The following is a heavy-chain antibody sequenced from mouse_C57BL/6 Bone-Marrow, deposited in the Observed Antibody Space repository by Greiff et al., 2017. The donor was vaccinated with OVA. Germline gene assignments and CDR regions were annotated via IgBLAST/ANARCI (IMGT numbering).Heavy chain of an antibody. CDR1: GFSFNTYA. CDR2: IRSKSNNYAT. CDR3: VRHGYGRTLDY. Sequence: EAGGGLVQPKGSLKLSCAASGFSFNTYAMNWVRQAPGKGLEWVARIRSKSNNYATYYADSVKDRFTISRDDSESMLYLQMNNLKTEDAAMYYCVRHGYGRTLDYWGQGTTLTVSS. V-gene: IGHV10-1*01. D-gene: IGHD1-1*01. J-gene: IGHJ2*01.